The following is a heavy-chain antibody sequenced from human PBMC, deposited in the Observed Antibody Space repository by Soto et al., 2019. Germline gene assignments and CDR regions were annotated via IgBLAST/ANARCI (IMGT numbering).Heavy chain of an antibody. V-gene: IGHV1-69*06. CDR3: ARDLGTGEGNYYYGMDV. J-gene: IGHJ6*02. Sequence: GASVKVSCKVSGGTFSSYAISWVRQAPGQGLEWMGGIIPIFGTANYAQKFQGRVTITADKSTSTAYMELSSLRSEDTAVYYCARDLGTGEGNYYYGMDVWGQGTTVTVSS. CDR2: IIPIFGTA. CDR1: GGTFSSYA. D-gene: IGHD3-10*01.